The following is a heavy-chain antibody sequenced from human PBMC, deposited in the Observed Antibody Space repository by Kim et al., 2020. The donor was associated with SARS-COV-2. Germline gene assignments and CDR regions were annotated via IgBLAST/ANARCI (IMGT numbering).Heavy chain of an antibody. J-gene: IGHJ6*03. CDR3: AKAEYSSSWSNYYYYYMDV. Sequence: GRFTISRDNAKNSLYLQMNSLRAEDTALYYCAKAEYSSSWSNYYYYYMDVWGKGTTVTVSS. V-gene: IGHV3-9*01. D-gene: IGHD6-13*01.